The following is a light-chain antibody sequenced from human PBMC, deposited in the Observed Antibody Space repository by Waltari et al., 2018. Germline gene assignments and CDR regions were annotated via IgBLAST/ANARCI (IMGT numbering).Light chain of an antibody. CDR3: SSYAGNDLVI. CDR1: NNDGGSYNL. J-gene: IGLJ2*01. Sequence: QSALTQPAPVSGSPGPSITHSCTGTNNDGGSYNLFPWYQQHPSKAPKLMIYEVTNRPSGLSNRFSGSKSGNTASLTITELQAEDEADYYCSSYAGNDLVIFGGGTKLTVL. CDR2: EVT. V-gene: IGLV2-14*01.